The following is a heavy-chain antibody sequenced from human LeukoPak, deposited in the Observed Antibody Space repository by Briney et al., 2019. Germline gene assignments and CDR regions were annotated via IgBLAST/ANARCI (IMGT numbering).Heavy chain of an antibody. CDR3: ARGRSSGYYRSYFDY. D-gene: IGHD3-22*01. J-gene: IGHJ4*02. CDR1: GGSFSGYY. CDR2: INHSGST. Sequence: SETLSLTCAVYGGSFSGYYWSWVRQPPGKGLEWIGEINHSGSTNYNPSLKSRVTISVDTSKNQFSLKLSSVTAADTAVYYCARGRSSGYYRSYFDYWGRGTLVTVSS. V-gene: IGHV4-34*01.